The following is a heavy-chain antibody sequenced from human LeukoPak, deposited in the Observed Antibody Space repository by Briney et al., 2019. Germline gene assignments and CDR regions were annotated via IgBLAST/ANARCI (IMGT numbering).Heavy chain of an antibody. CDR1: GYTFTDYY. CDR3: AREGPRSKGSGGAAFHI. D-gene: IGHD6-19*01. Sequence: ASVKVSCKASGYTFTDYYMHWVRQAPGQGLEWLGWINPNSGGTNYPPKFQGRLTMTRDTSISTAYMELTRLTSDDTAVYYCAREGPRSKGSGGAAFHIWGQRTMVTVSS. J-gene: IGHJ3*02. V-gene: IGHV1-2*02. CDR2: INPNSGGT.